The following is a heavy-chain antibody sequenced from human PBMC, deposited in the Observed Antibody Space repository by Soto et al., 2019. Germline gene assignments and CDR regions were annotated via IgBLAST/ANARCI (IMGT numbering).Heavy chain of an antibody. CDR2: IYYSGST. CDR3: ARDGSENYYYGMDV. Sequence: SETLSLTCTVSGGSISSYYWSWIRQPPGKGLEWIGYIYYSGSTNYNPPLKSRVTISVDTSKNQFSLKLSSVTAADTAVYYCARDGSENYYYGMDVWGQGTTVTVSS. V-gene: IGHV4-59*01. D-gene: IGHD3-10*01. CDR1: GGSISSYY. J-gene: IGHJ6*02.